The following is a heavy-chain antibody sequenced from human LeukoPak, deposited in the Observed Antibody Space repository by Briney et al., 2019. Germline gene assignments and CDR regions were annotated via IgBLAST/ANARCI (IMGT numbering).Heavy chain of an antibody. J-gene: IGHJ5*02. CDR3: ARVPRGYSYAPGNWFDP. CDR1: GYTFTGYY. CDR2: INPNSGGT. Sequence: GASVKVSCKASGYTFTGYYMHWVRQAPGQGLEWMGWINPNSGGTNYAQKFQGRGTMTRDTSISTAYMELSRLRSDDTAVYYCARVPRGYSYAPGNWFDPWGQGTLVTVSS. V-gene: IGHV1-2*02. D-gene: IGHD5-18*01.